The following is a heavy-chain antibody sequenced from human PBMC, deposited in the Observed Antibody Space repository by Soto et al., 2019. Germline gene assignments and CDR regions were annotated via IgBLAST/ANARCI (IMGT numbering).Heavy chain of an antibody. CDR1: GFTFSSYA. CDR2: ISGSGGST. Sequence: VQLLESGGGLVQPGGSLRLSCAASGFTFSSYAMSWVRQAPGKGLEWVSAISGSGGSTYYADSVKGRFTISRDNSKNTLYLQMNSLRAEDTAVYYCAKDLSGYSSGWNYYYYYMDVWGKGTTVTVSS. J-gene: IGHJ6*03. D-gene: IGHD6-19*01. CDR3: AKDLSGYSSGWNYYYYYMDV. V-gene: IGHV3-23*01.